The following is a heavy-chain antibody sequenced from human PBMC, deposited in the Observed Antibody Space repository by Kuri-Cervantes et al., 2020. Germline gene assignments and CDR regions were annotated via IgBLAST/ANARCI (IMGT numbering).Heavy chain of an antibody. CDR3: ASGRSEEVGAPLQETRIDY. CDR2: IRSKANSYAT. Sequence: GGSLRLSCAASGFTFSGSAMHWVRQATGKGLEWVCRIRSKANSYATAYAAWVKGRFTIASVDSKYTAYLQINSLRAEVTTVYHCASGRSEEVGAPLQETRIDYWGQGTLVTVSS. V-gene: IGHV3-73*01. D-gene: IGHD1-26*01. J-gene: IGHJ4*02. CDR1: GFTFSGSA.